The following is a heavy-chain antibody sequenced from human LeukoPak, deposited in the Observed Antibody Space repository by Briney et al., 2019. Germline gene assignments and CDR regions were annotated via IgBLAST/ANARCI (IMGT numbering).Heavy chain of an antibody. J-gene: IGHJ5*02. CDR1: GGSFSGYY. D-gene: IGHD3-9*01. V-gene: IGHV4-34*01. CDR2: INHSRST. CDR3: ARGGAGLRYFDWLSSWFDP. Sequence: SETLSLTCAVYGGSFSGYYWSWIRQPPGKGLEWIGEINHSRSTNYNPSLKSRVTISVDTSKNQFSLKLSSVTAADTAVYYCARGGAGLRYFDWLSSWFDPWGQGTLVTVSS.